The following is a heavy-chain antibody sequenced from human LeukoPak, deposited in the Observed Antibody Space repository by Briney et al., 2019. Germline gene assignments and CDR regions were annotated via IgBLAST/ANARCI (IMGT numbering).Heavy chain of an antibody. CDR3: AVEDYWRFDY. D-gene: IGHD3-3*01. Sequence: GGSLRLSCAASGFTFRRFYMTWLRQAPGKGLESVAKINPDGSEGYYVDSVEGRFTISRDNAKNSMFLQMNSLRGDDTAMYYCAVEDYWRFDYWGQGTLVTVSS. CDR2: INPDGSEG. V-gene: IGHV3-7*01. J-gene: IGHJ4*02. CDR1: GFTFRRFY.